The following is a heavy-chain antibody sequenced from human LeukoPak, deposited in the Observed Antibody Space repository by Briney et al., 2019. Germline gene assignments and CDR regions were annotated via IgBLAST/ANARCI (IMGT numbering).Heavy chain of an antibody. CDR2: IIPIFGTA. V-gene: IGHV1-69*05. CDR3: ARGVGAASSFGVDQLPMDV. CDR1: RGTFSSYA. Sequence: SVKVSCKASRGTFSSYAISWVRQAPGQGLEWMGGIIPIFGTANYAQKFQGRVTITTDESTSTAYMELSSLRSEDTAVYYCARGVGAASSFGVDQLPMDVWGKGTTVTVSS. D-gene: IGHD3-3*01. J-gene: IGHJ6*04.